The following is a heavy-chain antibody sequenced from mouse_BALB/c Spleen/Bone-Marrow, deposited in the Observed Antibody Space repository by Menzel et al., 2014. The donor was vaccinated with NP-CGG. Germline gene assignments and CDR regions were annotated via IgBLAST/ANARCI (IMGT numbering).Heavy chain of an antibody. J-gene: IGHJ3*01. CDR2: IWAGGST. V-gene: IGHV2-9*02. D-gene: IGHD1-1*01. CDR1: EFSLTSYG. CDR3: ARGGSSRAWFAY. Sequence: QVQLQQSGPGLVAPSQSLSITCTVSEFSLTSYGVHWVRQPPGKGLEWLGVIWAGGSTNYNSALMSRLSISKDNAKSQVFLKMNSLQTDYTAMYYCARGGSSRAWFAYWGQGTLVTVSA.